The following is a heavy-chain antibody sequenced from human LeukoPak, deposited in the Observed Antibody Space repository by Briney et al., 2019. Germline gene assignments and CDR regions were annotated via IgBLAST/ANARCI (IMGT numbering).Heavy chain of an antibody. CDR1: GYTFTGYY. CDR3: ATDSGPTNGNYYYGMDV. CDR2: INPNSGGT. J-gene: IGHJ6*04. D-gene: IGHD5-12*01. V-gene: IGHV1-2*02. Sequence: ASVKVSCKASGYTFTGYYMHWVRQAPGQGLEWMGWINPNSGGTNYAQKFQGRVTMTRDTSISTAYMELSSLRSEDTAVYYCATDSGPTNGNYYYGMDVWGKGTTVTVSS.